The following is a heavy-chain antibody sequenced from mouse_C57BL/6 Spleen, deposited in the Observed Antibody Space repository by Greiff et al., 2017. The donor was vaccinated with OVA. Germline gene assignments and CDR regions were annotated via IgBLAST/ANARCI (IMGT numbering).Heavy chain of an antibody. CDR1: GFTFSSYG. V-gene: IGHV5-6*01. Sequence: EVQGVESGGDLVKPGGSLKLSCAASGFTFSSYGMSWVRQTPDKRLEWVATISSGGSYTYYPDSVKGRFTISRDNAKNTLYLQMSSLKSEDTAMYDGARDYDYGGRWYCDVWGTGTTVTVSS. CDR3: ARDYDYGGRWYCDV. D-gene: IGHD2-4*01. J-gene: IGHJ1*03. CDR2: ISSGGSYT.